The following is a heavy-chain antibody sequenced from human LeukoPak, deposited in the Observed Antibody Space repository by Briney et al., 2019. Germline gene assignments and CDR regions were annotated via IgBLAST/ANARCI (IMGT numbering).Heavy chain of an antibody. V-gene: IGHV1-2*02. CDR2: INPNSGGT. CDR3: ATGHNYYDSSGYYSGDAFDI. CDR1: GYTFTSYY. D-gene: IGHD3-22*01. Sequence: ASVKVSCKASGYTFTSYYMHWVRQAPGQGLEWMGWINPNSGGTNYAQKFQGRVTMTRDTSISTAYMELSRLRSDDTAVYYCATGHNYYDSSGYYSGDAFDIWGQGTMVTVS. J-gene: IGHJ3*02.